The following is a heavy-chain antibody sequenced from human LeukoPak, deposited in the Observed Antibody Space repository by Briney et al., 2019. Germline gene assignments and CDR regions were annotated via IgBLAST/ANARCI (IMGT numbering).Heavy chain of an antibody. CDR1: GYTFTGYH. J-gene: IGHJ1*01. Sequence: ASVKVSCKASGYTFTGYHMHWVRQAPGQGLEWMGWISPDSGGTHYAQKFQGRVTMTRNTSISTAYMELSRLRSDDTAVYYCARDLSSSSDRYFQHWGQGTLVTVSS. D-gene: IGHD6-6*01. CDR2: ISPDSGGT. V-gene: IGHV1-2*02. CDR3: ARDLSSSSDRYFQH.